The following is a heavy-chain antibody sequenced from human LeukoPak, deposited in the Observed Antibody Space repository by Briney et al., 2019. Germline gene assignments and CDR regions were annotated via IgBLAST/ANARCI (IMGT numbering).Heavy chain of an antibody. CDR1: GFTFSSYA. CDR3: AEGQNDFWSGFDY. Sequence: GGSLRLSCAASGFTFSSYAMHWVRQAPGKGLEWVALLSKDGTRDWYATSVRGRFTISRDNSKHTVYLQMNSLRDEDTAVYYCAEGQNDFWSGFDYWGQGTLVTVSS. V-gene: IGHV3-30-3*02. J-gene: IGHJ4*02. D-gene: IGHD3-3*01. CDR2: LSKDGTRD.